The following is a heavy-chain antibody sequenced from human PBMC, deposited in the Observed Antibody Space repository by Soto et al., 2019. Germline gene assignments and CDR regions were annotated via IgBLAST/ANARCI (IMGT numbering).Heavy chain of an antibody. CDR1: GGSFSGYY. CDR3: AVSGSYYRYFDY. D-gene: IGHD3-10*01. Sequence: SETLSLTCAVYGGSFSGYYWSWIRQPPGKGLEWIGEINHSGSTNYNPSLKSRVTISVDTSKNQFSLKLGSVTAADTAVYYCAVSGSYYRYFDYWGQGTLVTVSS. V-gene: IGHV4-34*01. CDR2: INHSGST. J-gene: IGHJ4*02.